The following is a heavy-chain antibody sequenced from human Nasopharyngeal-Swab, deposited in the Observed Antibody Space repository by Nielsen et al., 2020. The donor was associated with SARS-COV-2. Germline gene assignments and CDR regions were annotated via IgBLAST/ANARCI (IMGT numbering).Heavy chain of an antibody. J-gene: IGHJ6*02. CDR3: ASEGTVTSYYYYGMDV. Sequence: VRQAPGKGLEWVSSISSSSYIYYADSVKGRFTISRDNAKNSLYLQMNSLRAEDTAVYYCASEGTVTSYYYYGMDVWGQGTTVTVSS. D-gene: IGHD4-17*01. CDR2: ISSSSYI. V-gene: IGHV3-69-1*01.